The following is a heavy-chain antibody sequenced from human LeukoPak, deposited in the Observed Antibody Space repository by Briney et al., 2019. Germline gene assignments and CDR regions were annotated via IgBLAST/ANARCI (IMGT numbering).Heavy chain of an antibody. D-gene: IGHD5-24*01. Sequence: GGFLRLSCAASGFMFSSNWLSWVRLAPGKGLEWVANIKEDGTETYYVDSVKGRFTISRDNAKNSLYLQMNSLRVEDTAVYYCAKEGRSLQTYWGQGTLVTVSS. CDR2: IKEDGTET. J-gene: IGHJ4*02. CDR1: GFMFSSNW. CDR3: AKEGRSLQTY. V-gene: IGHV3-7*03.